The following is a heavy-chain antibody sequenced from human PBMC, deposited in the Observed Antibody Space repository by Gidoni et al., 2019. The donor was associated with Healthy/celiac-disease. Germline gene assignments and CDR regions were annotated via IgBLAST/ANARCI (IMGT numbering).Heavy chain of an antibody. V-gene: IGHV3-53*01. J-gene: IGHJ3*02. CDR3: ARFLKTTVTTFGAFDI. D-gene: IGHD4-4*01. CDR1: GFTVSSNY. Sequence: EVQLVESGGGLLQPGGSLRLSCAASGFTVSSNYMSWVRQAPGKGLGLVSVIYSGGSTYYADSVKGRFTISRDNSKNTLYLQMNSLRAEDTAVYYCARFLKTTVTTFGAFDIWGQGTMVTVSS. CDR2: IYSGGST.